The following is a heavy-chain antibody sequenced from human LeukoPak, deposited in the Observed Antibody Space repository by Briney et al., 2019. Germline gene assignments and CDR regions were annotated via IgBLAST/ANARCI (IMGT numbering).Heavy chain of an antibody. Sequence: GGSLRLSCAASGFEFSIYWMSWVRQAPGKGLEWVAVISYDGSNKYYADSVKGRFAISRDNSKNTLYLQMNSLRAEDTAVYYCARDHHMIVVVTVLFDYWGQGTLVTVSS. CDR1: GFEFSIYW. CDR2: ISYDGSNK. J-gene: IGHJ4*02. D-gene: IGHD3-22*01. V-gene: IGHV3-30*09. CDR3: ARDHHMIVVVTVLFDY.